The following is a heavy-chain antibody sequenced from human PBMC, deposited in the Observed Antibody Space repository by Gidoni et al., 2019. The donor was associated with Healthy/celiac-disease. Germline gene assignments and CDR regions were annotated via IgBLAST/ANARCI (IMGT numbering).Heavy chain of an antibody. CDR2: IYPADSDT. V-gene: IGHV5-51*01. J-gene: IGHJ4*02. CDR3: ARHWGSYPSDYFDY. CDR1: GYSFMSYW. Sequence: ELQLVQSGAVVKKPGESLKISCKGSGYSFMSYWIGWGRLMPVKVLEWMGIIYPADSDTRYSPSFQGQVTISADKTISTAYLQWSSLKTSYTAMYYCARHWGSYPSDYFDYWGQGTLVTVSS. D-gene: IGHD1-26*01.